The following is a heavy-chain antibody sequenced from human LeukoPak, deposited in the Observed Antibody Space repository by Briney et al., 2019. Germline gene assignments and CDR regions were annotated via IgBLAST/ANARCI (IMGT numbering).Heavy chain of an antibody. J-gene: IGHJ6*03. V-gene: IGHV1-69*05. CDR2: IIPIFGTA. CDR3: ARERGSGDSYYYYYMDV. D-gene: IGHD3-10*01. CDR1: GGTFSSYA. Sequence: SVKVSCKASGGTFSSYAISWVRQAPGQGLEWVGRIIPIFGTANYAQKFQGRVTITTDESTSTAYMELSSLRSEDTAVYYCARERGSGDSYYYYYMDVWGKGTTVTVSS.